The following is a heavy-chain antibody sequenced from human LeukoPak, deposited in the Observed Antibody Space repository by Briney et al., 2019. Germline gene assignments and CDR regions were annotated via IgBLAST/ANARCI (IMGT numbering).Heavy chain of an antibody. J-gene: IGHJ4*02. CDR1: GGSFNGYY. V-gene: IGHV4-34*01. D-gene: IGHD3-10*01. CDR3: ARGRGRRTWFGELTHYFDY. CDR2: INHSGST. Sequence: SETLSLTCAVYGGSFNGYYWNWIRQPPGKGLEWIGEINHSGSTNYNPSLKSRVTISVDTSKNQFSLKLSSVTAADTAVYYCARGRGRRTWFGELTHYFDYWGQGTLVTVSS.